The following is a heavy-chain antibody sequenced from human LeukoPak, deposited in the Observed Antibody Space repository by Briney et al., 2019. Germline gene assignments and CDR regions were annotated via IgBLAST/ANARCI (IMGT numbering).Heavy chain of an antibody. J-gene: IGHJ5*01. CDR2: INSNGDT. Sequence: SETLSLTCTVSGGSIISYHWIWIRQPAGKGLEWIGRINSNGDTVYNPSLKSRATMSLDMTNNQFSLKLSSVTAADTAVYYCARDRGLDGSDQLDSWGPGTLVTVSS. CDR3: ARDRGLDGSDQLDS. D-gene: IGHD3-10*01. CDR1: GGSIISYH. V-gene: IGHV4-4*07.